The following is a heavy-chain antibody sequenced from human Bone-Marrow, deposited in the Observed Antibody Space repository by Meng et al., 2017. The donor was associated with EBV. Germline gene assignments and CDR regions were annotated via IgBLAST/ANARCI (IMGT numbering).Heavy chain of an antibody. J-gene: IGHJ5*02. V-gene: IGHV3-11*01. CDR3: ARDGGLQTGWFGP. CDR1: ESTFSEFY. CDR2: INLGGSIR. Sequence: QVEVLVVGGGLVKPGGSLRLSCAASESTFSEFYMSWIRQAPGKGPEWLGYINLGGSIRKYADSVKGRFTISRDNAKNLLYLHMNSLRADDTAIYFCARDGGLQTGWFGPWGQGTLVTVSS. D-gene: IGHD3-16*01.